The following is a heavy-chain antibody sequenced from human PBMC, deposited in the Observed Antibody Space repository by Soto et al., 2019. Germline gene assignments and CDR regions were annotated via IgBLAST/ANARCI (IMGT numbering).Heavy chain of an antibody. Sequence: ASVKVSCKASGYTFSNYDITWVRQATGRGLEWMGWMNPNSGHTVSAQRFQGRVTMTANTSISTAYLELSSLRAEDTAVYYCAKIYDLWGQGTQVTVYS. J-gene: IGHJ5*02. CDR2: MNPNSGHT. V-gene: IGHV1-8*01. CDR1: GYTFSNYD. CDR3: AKIYDL.